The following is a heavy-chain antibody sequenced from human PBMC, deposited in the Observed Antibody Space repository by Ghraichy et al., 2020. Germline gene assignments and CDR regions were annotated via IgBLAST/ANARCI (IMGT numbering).Heavy chain of an antibody. CDR1: GFTFSSYA. D-gene: IGHD6-13*01. CDR2: ISGSGGST. Sequence: GESLNISCAASGFTFSSYAMSWVRQAPGKGLEWVSAISGSGGSTYYADSVKGRFTISRDNSKNTLYLQMNSLRAEDTAVYYCANGGDEYSSSWSGRFDIWGQGTMVTVSS. V-gene: IGHV3-23*01. J-gene: IGHJ3*02. CDR3: ANGGDEYSSSWSGRFDI.